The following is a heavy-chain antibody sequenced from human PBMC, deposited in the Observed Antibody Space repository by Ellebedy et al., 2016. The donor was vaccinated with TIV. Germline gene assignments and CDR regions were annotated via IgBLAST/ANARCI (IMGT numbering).Heavy chain of an antibody. CDR2: IYYSGST. V-gene: IGHV4-59*01. CDR3: ARDLYYYDSSGYPYNWFDP. Sequence: MPSETLSLTCTVSGGSISSYYWSWIRQPPGKGLEWIGYIYYSGSTNYNPSLKSRVTISVDTSKNQFSLKLSSVTAADTAVYYCARDLYYYDSSGYPYNWFDPWGQGTLVTVSS. J-gene: IGHJ5*02. D-gene: IGHD3-22*01. CDR1: GGSISSYY.